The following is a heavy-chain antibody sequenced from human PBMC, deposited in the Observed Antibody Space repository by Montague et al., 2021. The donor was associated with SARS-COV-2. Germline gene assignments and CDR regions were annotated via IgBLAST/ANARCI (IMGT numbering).Heavy chain of an antibody. Sequence: TLSLTCTVSGGSISSGSYYWSWIRQPAGKGLEWIGRISISGSTNYNPSLKSRVTISVDTSKNQFSLKLSSVTAADTAVYYCARDIAVAGLFDCWGQGTLVTASS. D-gene: IGHD6-19*01. CDR3: ARDIAVAGLFDC. CDR1: GGSISSGSYY. CDR2: ISISGST. J-gene: IGHJ4*02. V-gene: IGHV4-61*02.